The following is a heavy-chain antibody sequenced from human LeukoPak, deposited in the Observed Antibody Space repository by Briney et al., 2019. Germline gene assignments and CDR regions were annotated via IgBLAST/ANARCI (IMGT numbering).Heavy chain of an antibody. CDR2: IKLDGSEK. J-gene: IGHJ2*01. V-gene: IGHV3-7*01. CDR1: GFTFGKYW. Sequence: GGSLRLSCVASGFTFGKYWMSWVRQAPGKGLEWVANIKLDGSEKNYVDSVKGRFTISRDNAENSLYLQMNSPRAEDTAVYYCARVRDGWYFDLWGRGTLVTVSS. D-gene: IGHD5-24*01. CDR3: ARVRDGWYFDL.